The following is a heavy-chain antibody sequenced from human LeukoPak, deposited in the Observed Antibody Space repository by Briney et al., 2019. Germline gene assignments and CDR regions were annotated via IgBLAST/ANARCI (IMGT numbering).Heavy chain of an antibody. Sequence: GSXXXSCAASGFTFSSYDMHWVRQATGKGLEWVSAIGTTSDTYYPGSVKGRFTISRENAKNSLYLQMNSLRAEDTAVYYCARAVALVRGVNSFDCWGQGTLVTVSS. D-gene: IGHD3-10*01. CDR2: IGTTSDT. CDR1: GFTFSSYD. J-gene: IGHJ4*02. CDR3: ARAVALVRGVNSFDC. V-gene: IGHV3-13*01.